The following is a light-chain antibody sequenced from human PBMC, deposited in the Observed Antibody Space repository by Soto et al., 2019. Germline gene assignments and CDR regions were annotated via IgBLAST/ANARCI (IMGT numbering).Light chain of an antibody. Sequence: EIVLTKSPGTLSLSPGERATLSCRTCQTVSSSYLAWYQQKPGQAPRLLIYAASYRATGIPDRFSGSGSGTDFTLTISRLEPEDFAVYYCQQYHTSPRTFGQGTMVDIK. CDR1: QTVSSSY. J-gene: IGKJ2*01. CDR2: AAS. V-gene: IGKV3-20*01. CDR3: QQYHTSPRT.